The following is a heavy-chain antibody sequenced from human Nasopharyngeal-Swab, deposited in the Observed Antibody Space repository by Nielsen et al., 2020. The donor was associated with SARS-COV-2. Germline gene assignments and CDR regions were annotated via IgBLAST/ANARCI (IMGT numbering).Heavy chain of an antibody. CDR3: AKYLGSGSYQAFCDY. Sequence: GESLKISCAASGFTFSSYAMHWVRQAPGKGLEWVAVISYDGSNKYYADSVKGRFTISRDNSKNTLYLQMNSLRAEDTAVYYCAKYLGSGSYQAFCDYWGHGTLVTVSS. D-gene: IGHD1-26*01. CDR1: GFTFSSYA. V-gene: IGHV3-30-3*02. J-gene: IGHJ4*01. CDR2: ISYDGSNK.